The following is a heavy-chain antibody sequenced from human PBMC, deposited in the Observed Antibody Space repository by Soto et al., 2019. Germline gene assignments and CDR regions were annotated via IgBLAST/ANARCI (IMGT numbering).Heavy chain of an antibody. CDR3: AYRWGATGSYFDH. V-gene: IGHV2-5*02. D-gene: IGHD3-10*01. J-gene: IGHJ4*02. CDR2: IYWDDDK. CDR1: GFSVNSKGVG. Sequence: QITLKESGPPVVKPTQTLTLTCTFSGFSVNSKGVGVGWIRQPPGKALEYVALIYWDDDKRYSPSLRHRLTITKDASGNQVVLSLADVDPVDTGTYYCAYRWGATGSYFDHWGPGIGVTVSS.